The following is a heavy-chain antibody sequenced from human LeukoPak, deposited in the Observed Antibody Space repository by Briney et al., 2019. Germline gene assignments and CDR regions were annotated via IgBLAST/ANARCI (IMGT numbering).Heavy chain of an antibody. CDR1: GGSISSGSYY. V-gene: IGHV4-61*02. J-gene: IGHJ2*01. CDR3: ARDSDSYWYFDL. CDR2: IYTSGST. Sequence: SETLSLTCTVSGGSISSGSYYWSWIRQTARKGLEWIGRIYTSGSTNYNPSLKSRVTISVDTSKNQFSLKLSSVTAADTAVYYCARDSDSYWYFDLWGRGTLVTVSS. D-gene: IGHD3-22*01.